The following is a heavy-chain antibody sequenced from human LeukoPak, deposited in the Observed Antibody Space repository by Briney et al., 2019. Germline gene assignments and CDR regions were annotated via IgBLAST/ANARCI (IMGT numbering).Heavy chain of an antibody. V-gene: IGHV3-20*04. CDR1: GFTFDDYG. J-gene: IGHJ4*02. CDR2: INWNGGST. Sequence: GSLRLSCAASGFTFDDYGMSWVRQAPGKGLEWVSGINWNGGSTGYADSVKGRFTISRDNAKDSLYLQMNSLRAEDTAVYYCAKPYSSGWSPLDYWGQGTLVTVSS. CDR3: AKPYSSGWSPLDY. D-gene: IGHD6-19*01.